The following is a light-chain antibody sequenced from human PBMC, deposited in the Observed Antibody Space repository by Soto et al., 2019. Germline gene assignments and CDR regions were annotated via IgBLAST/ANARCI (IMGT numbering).Light chain of an antibody. CDR3: SSYRTGGSYV. Sequence: QSALTQPPSVSGSPGQSVTISCTGTSTDFVSYNRVSWYQQPPGTAPKLIIYEASNRPSGVPDRFSGSKSGNTASLTISGLQAADEADYYCSSYRTGGSYVFGTGTKLTVL. CDR1: STDFVSYNR. J-gene: IGLJ1*01. V-gene: IGLV2-18*02. CDR2: EAS.